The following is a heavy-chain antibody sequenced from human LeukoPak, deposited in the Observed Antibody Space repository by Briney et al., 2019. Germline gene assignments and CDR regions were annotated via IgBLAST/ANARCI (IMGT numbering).Heavy chain of an antibody. V-gene: IGHV4-39*01. D-gene: IGHD6-13*01. Sequence: PSETLSLTCTVSGGSISSSSYYWGWIRRPPGKGLEWIGNIYYSGSTYYNPSLKSRVTISVDTSKNQFSLKLSSVTAADTAVYYCARQLIAAASPWGQGTLVTVSA. J-gene: IGHJ5*02. CDR1: GGSISSSSYY. CDR3: ARQLIAAASP. CDR2: IYYSGST.